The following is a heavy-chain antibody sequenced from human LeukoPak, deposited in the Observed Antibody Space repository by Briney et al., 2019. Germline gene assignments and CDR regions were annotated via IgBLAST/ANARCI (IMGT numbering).Heavy chain of an antibody. CDR1: GFTFSSYG. V-gene: IGHV3-30*18. Sequence: PGRSLRLSCAASGFTFSSYGMHWVRQAPGKGLEWVAVISYDGSSKYYADSVKGRFTISRDNSKNTLYLQMNSLRAEDTAVYYCANSEERWLQLLYYWGQGTLVTVSS. CDR2: ISYDGSSK. D-gene: IGHD5-24*01. CDR3: ANSEERWLQLLYY. J-gene: IGHJ4*02.